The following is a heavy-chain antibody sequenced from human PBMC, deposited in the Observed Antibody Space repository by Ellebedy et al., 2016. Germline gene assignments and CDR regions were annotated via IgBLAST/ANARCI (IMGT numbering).Heavy chain of an antibody. J-gene: IGHJ4*02. Sequence: GESLKISXKGSGDIFTNYWIAWVRKMPGKGLEWMGIIYPGDSDTRYSPSFQGQVTISADKSISTAYLQWSSLKASDTAMYYCARLLNRVHGTQQLGYFDSWGQGTLVTVSS. D-gene: IGHD6-13*01. CDR1: GDIFTNYW. CDR2: IYPGDSDT. V-gene: IGHV5-51*01. CDR3: ARLLNRVHGTQQLGYFDS.